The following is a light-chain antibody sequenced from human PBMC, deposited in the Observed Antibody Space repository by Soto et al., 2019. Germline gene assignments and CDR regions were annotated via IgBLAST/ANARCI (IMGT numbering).Light chain of an antibody. CDR2: KAS. J-gene: IGKJ5*01. CDR3: QQYNSYPIT. CDR1: QSISSW. V-gene: IGKV1-5*03. Sequence: DIQMTQSPSTLSASVGERVTITCRASQSISSWLAWYQQKPGKAPKSLIYKASSLESVVPSRFSGGGSGTEFTLTISSLQPDDFATYYCQQYNSYPITFGQGTRLEIK.